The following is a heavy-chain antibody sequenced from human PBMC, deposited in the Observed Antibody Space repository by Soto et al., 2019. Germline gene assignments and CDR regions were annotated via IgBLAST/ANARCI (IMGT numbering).Heavy chain of an antibody. CDR1: GFSLSTSGVG. J-gene: IGHJ6*02. CDR2: IYWDDDK. CDR3: AHSRRLSGYEYYYYYYAMDV. V-gene: IGHV2-5*02. D-gene: IGHD5-12*01. Sequence: QITLKESGPTLVKPTQTLTLTCTFSGFSLSTSGVGVGWIRQPPGKALEWLALIYWDDDKRYSPSLKSRLTITNDTSKKQVVLTMTPMDPVDTATYYCAHSRRLSGYEYYYYYYAMDVWGQGTTVTVSS.